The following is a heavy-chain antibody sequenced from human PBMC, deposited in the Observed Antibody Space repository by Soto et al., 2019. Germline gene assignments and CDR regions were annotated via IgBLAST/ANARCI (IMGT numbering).Heavy chain of an antibody. Sequence: QLQLQESGPRLVKPSGTLSLTCTVSGGSIRSSAFYWDWVRQPPGKGLEWIGTINYSGTTFYSQFSRVRVSIPGATSSNHFSLKPSSVTAADTSLYYCAGQHTGHDNLEHWGRGTLVTVSS. CDR1: GGSIRSSAFY. D-gene: IGHD1-1*01. CDR2: INYSGTT. CDR3: AGQHTGHDNLEH. J-gene: IGHJ4*01. V-gene: IGHV4-39*01.